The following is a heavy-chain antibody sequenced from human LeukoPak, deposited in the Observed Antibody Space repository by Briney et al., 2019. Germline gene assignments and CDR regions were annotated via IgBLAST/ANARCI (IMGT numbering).Heavy chain of an antibody. Sequence: PSETLSLTCTVSGGSISSTSYYWGWIRQPPGKGLEWIGEINHSGSTNYNPSLKSRVTISVDTSKNQFSLKLSSVTAADTAVYYCARGGSVRGWIQARVRLFDYWGQGTLVTVSS. CDR2: INHSGST. CDR3: ARGGSVRGWIQARVRLFDY. J-gene: IGHJ4*02. D-gene: IGHD5-18*01. CDR1: GGSISSTSYY. V-gene: IGHV4-39*07.